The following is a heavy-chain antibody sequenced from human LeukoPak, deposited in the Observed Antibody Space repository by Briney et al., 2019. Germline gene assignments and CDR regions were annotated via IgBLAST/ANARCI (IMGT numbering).Heavy chain of an antibody. D-gene: IGHD3-9*01. CDR3: ASSLRYFEEFDP. V-gene: IGHV4-39*01. CDR1: GGSISSSRYY. Sequence: SETLSLTCTVSGGSISSSRYYWGWIRQPPGKGLEWIGSMYYSGSTYYNPSLKSRVTISVDTSKNQFSLNLRSVTAADTAVYYCASSLRYFEEFDPWGQGTLVTVSS. J-gene: IGHJ5*02. CDR2: MYYSGST.